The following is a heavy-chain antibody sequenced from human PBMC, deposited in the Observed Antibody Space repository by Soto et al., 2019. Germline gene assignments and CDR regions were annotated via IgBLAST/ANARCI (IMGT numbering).Heavy chain of an antibody. CDR1: GGSISSINW. CDR3: ARSSGVSATNWFDA. V-gene: IGHV4-4*01. J-gene: IGHJ5*02. CDR2: IYYSGST. D-gene: IGHD3-10*01. Sequence: QVHLQESGPGLVKPSWTLSLTCGVSGGSISSINWWSWVRQTPGKGLELIGEIYYSGSTNYNPSLTSRVTLSIDKSKNQFFLNLTSVTAADTALYCGARSSGVSATNWFDAWGQGTLVTVSS.